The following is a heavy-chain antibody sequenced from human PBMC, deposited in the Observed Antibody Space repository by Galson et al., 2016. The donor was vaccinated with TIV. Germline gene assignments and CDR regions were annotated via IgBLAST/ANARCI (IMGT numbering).Heavy chain of an antibody. CDR1: QFTFTSYS. CDR2: LSSDGSNK. CDR3: ARDAVTYPPYYHLYGMDV. J-gene: IGHJ6*02. V-gene: IGHV3-30*04. Sequence: SLRLSCAASQFTFTSYSIHWVRQAPGKGLEWLSVLSSDGSNKFYADSVKGRFTLSRDKSKRTVFLQMDRLTPDDTAVYYFARDAVTYPPYYHLYGMDVWGQGTTVTVSS. D-gene: IGHD2-21*02.